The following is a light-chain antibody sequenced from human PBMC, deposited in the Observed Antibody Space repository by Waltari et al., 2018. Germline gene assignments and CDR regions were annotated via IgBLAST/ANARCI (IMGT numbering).Light chain of an antibody. Sequence: QALLTQSSSSSAFLGSPVKLPLPLSSWHSNYLNALHQPQPGKAPRYLMKVEGSGSYNKGSGVPDRFSGSSSGADRYLTISNLQSEDEADYYCETWDSNTQGVFGGGTKLTVL. V-gene: IGLV4-60*03. CDR1: SWHSNYL. CDR2: VEGSGSY. J-gene: IGLJ3*02. CDR3: ETWDSNTQGV.